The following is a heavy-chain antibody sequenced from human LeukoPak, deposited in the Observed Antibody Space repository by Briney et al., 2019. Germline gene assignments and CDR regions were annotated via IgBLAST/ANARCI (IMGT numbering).Heavy chain of an antibody. J-gene: IGHJ6*03. CDR1: GFTFSSYG. V-gene: IGHV3-33*06. CDR3: AKGDLRFYYYYYMDV. Sequence: PEGSLRLSCAASGFTFSSYGMHWVRQAPGKGLEWVAVIWHDGSNKYYADSVKGRFTISRDNSKNTLYLQMNSLRAEDTAVYYCAKGDLRFYYYYYMDVWGKGTTVTVSS. CDR2: IWHDGSNK.